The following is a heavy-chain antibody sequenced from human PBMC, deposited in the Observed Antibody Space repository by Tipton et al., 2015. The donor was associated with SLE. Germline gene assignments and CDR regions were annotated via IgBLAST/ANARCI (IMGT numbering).Heavy chain of an antibody. D-gene: IGHD3-22*01. V-gene: IGHV3-13*01. CDR2: IGTAGDT. CDR3: ARDQGYDSSGSFDY. CDR1: GFTFSIYA. J-gene: IGHJ4*02. Sequence: SLRLSCAASGFTFSIYAIHWVRQATGKGLQWVSGIGTAGDTYYPGSVKGRFTISRENAKNSLYLQVNSLRAGDTAVYYCARDQGYDSSGSFDYWGQGTLVTVSS.